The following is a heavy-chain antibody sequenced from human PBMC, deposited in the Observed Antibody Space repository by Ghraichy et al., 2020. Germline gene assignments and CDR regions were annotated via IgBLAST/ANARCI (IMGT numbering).Heavy chain of an antibody. Sequence: SETLSLTCTVSGGSIDSSRYYWGWIRQPPGKGLEWIGSMYYSGSTYYNPSLKSRVSISVDPSKNQFSLKLSSVPAADTAVYFCARVLFSDFWSGYYPPNNWFDPWGQGTLVTVSS. D-gene: IGHD3-3*01. CDR1: GGSIDSSRYY. CDR2: MYYSGST. CDR3: ARVLFSDFWSGYYPPNNWFDP. J-gene: IGHJ5*02. V-gene: IGHV4-39*01.